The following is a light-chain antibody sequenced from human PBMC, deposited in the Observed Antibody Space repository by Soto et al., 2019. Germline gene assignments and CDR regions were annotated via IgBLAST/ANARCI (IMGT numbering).Light chain of an antibody. V-gene: IGKV1-27*01. CDR1: QGISNY. Sequence: DIQMTQSPSSLSASVGDRVTITCRASQGISNYLAWYQQQPGKVPKLLIYVASTLQSGVPSRFSGSGSGTDFTLTISSLQPEDGATYYCQKYNSAPWTFGQGNKVEIK. CDR3: QKYNSAPWT. J-gene: IGKJ1*01. CDR2: VAS.